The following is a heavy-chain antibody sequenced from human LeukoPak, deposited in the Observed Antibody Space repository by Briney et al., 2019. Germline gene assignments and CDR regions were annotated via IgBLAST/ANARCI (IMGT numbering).Heavy chain of an antibody. CDR1: GFTFSSYW. J-gene: IGHJ4*02. CDR3: ARTQCISTRCPHYFDY. D-gene: IGHD2-2*01. V-gene: IGHV3-7*05. CDR2: IKQDGSDK. Sequence: PGGSLRLSCAASGFTFSSYWMSCVRQAPGKGLEWVANIKQDGSDKYYVDSVKGRLTISRDNSKNSLYLQMNSLRAEDTAVYYCARTQCISTRCPHYFDYWGQGTLVTVSS.